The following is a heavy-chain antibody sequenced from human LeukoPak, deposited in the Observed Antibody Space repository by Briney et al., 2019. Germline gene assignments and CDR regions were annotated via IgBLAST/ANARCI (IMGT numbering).Heavy chain of an antibody. Sequence: GGSLRLSCAASGFTFSSYGMHWVRQAPGKGLEWVAFIRYDGSNKYYADSVKGRFTISRNNSKNTLYLQMNSLRAEDTAVYYCAKGRVVPAATLGYWGQGTLVTVSS. V-gene: IGHV3-30*02. CDR2: IRYDGSNK. J-gene: IGHJ4*02. CDR1: GFTFSSYG. CDR3: AKGRVVPAATLGY. D-gene: IGHD2-2*01.